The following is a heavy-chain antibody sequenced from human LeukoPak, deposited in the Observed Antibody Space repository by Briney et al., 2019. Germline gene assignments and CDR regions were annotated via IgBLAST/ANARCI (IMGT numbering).Heavy chain of an antibody. CDR2: ISSSGSTI. D-gene: IGHD5-24*01. J-gene: IGHJ4*02. V-gene: IGHV3-48*03. CDR3: AKDDAWLQYGN. Sequence: GWSLRLSCAASGFTFSSYEMNWVRQAPGKGLEWVSYISSSGSTIYYADSVKGRFTISRDNSKGTVYLQMNSLRPEDTAVYYCAKDDAWLQYGNWGRGTLVTVSS. CDR1: GFTFSSYE.